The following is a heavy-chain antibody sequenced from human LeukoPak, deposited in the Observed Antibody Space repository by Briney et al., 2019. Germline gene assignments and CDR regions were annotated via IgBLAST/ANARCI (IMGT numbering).Heavy chain of an antibody. Sequence: PGGSLRLSCAASGFTFSSYAMHWVRQAPGKGLEWVAVISYDGSNKYYADSVKGRFTISRDNSKNTLYLQMNSLRAEDTAVYYCARDLALMHGDYGVDYWGQGTLVTVSS. J-gene: IGHJ4*02. V-gene: IGHV3-30*04. D-gene: IGHD4-17*01. CDR2: ISYDGSNK. CDR1: GFTFSSYA. CDR3: ARDLALMHGDYGVDY.